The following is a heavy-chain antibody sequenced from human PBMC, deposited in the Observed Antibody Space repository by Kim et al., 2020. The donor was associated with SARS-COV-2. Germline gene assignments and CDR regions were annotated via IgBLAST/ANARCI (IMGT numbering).Heavy chain of an antibody. V-gene: IGHV3-7*03. J-gene: IGHJ6*02. Sequence: GSLRLSCTASGFTFSTYWMNWVRQAPGKGLEWVASIKVDGSETYYVDSVKGRFTISRDNAKSSLYLQMNSLRAEDTAVYYCARERWIQLSDHSYYYYGLDVWGQGTTVTV. D-gene: IGHD5-18*01. CDR3: ARERWIQLSDHSYYYYGLDV. CDR1: GFTFSTYW. CDR2: IKVDGSET.